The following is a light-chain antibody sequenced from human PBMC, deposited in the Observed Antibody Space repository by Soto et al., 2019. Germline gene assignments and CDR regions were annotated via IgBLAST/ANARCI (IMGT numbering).Light chain of an antibody. Sequence: DIQMTQSPSTLSASVGDRVTITCRASQSISIWLAWYQQKPGKAPKLLIYDASSLESGVPSSFSGSGSGTEFTLTISSLQPEDFATYSCQQYQTLWTFGQGTKVEIK. J-gene: IGKJ1*01. V-gene: IGKV1-5*01. CDR1: QSISIW. CDR3: QQYQTLWT. CDR2: DAS.